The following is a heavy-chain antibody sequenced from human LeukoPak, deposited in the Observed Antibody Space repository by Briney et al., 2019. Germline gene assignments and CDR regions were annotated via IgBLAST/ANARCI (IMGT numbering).Heavy chain of an antibody. D-gene: IGHD3-9*01. J-gene: IGHJ4*02. CDR3: ARDQDILTGYYSTPFDY. V-gene: IGHV3-33*01. Sequence: PGGSLRLSCAASGFAFTTYGLHWVRQAPGKGLECVAFIWYDASNKYYADSVKGRFTISRDNSQNTLYLQMHSLRAEDTAVYYCARDQDILTGYYSTPFDYWGQGTLVTVSS. CDR2: IWYDASNK. CDR1: GFAFTTYG.